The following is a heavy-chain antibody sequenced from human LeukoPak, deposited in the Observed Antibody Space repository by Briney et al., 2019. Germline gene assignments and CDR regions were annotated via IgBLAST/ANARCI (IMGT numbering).Heavy chain of an antibody. CDR3: AKDMVRYCSSTSCSYFDY. CDR1: TSTIDDYA. J-gene: IGHJ4*02. CDR2: ISWNSGSI. V-gene: IGHV3-9*01. Sequence: SLSPSCAASTSTIDDYAMPWVRQASGNGMGWAPGISWNSGSIGYADSVKGRFTISRDNAKTFLYLQMNSLRAEDTALYYCAKDMVRYCSSTSCSYFDYWGQGTLVTVSS. D-gene: IGHD2-2*01.